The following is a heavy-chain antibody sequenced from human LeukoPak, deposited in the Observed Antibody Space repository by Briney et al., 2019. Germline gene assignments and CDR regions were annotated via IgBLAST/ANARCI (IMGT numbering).Heavy chain of an antibody. J-gene: IGHJ4*02. CDR1: GFPFNSYN. CDR2: ISSDSSTI. Sequence: GSLRLSCGASGFPFNSYNMNWVRQAPGKGLEWVSYISSDSSTIFYADSVKGRFTISRDNVKNSLFLQLNSLRDEDTAVYYCARDEDAFGGQGTLVTVSS. CDR3: ARDEDAF. V-gene: IGHV3-48*02.